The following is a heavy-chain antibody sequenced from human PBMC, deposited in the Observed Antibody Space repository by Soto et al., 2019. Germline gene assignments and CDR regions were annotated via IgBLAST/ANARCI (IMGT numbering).Heavy chain of an antibody. CDR3: ARNDFWSGPLDY. Sequence: SVKVSCKASGGTFSSYAISWVRQAPGQGLEWMGGIIPIFGTANYAQKFQGRVTITADESTSTAYMELSSLRSEDTAVYYCARNDFWSGPLDYWRQRTLVTVSS. D-gene: IGHD3-3*01. CDR1: GGTFSSYA. J-gene: IGHJ4*02. CDR2: IIPIFGTA. V-gene: IGHV1-69*13.